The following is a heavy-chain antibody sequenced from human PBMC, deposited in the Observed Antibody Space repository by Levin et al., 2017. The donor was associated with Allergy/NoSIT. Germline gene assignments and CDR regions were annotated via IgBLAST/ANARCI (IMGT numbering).Heavy chain of an antibody. V-gene: IGHV3-30*18. CDR3: AKYRELDLLDY. J-gene: IGHJ4*02. CDR1: GFTFSSYG. D-gene: IGHD6-13*01. Sequence: PGGSLRLSCAASGFTFSSYGMHWVRQAPGKGLEWVAVISYDGSNKYYADSVKGRFTISRDNSKTTLYLQMNSLRADDTAVYSCAKYRELDLLDYWGQGTLVTVSS. CDR2: ISYDGSNK.